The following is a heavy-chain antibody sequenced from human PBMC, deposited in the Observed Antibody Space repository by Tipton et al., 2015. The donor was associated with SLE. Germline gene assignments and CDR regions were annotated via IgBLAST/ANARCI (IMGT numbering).Heavy chain of an antibody. CDR3: ARGGYDFWSGPGNY. CDR1: GGSFSGYH. CDR2: VNHSGSA. Sequence: TLSLTCAVYGGSFSGYHWSWIRQPPGKGLEWIGEVNHSGSATYNPSLKSRVTISLDTSKSQFSLKLRSVTAADTAVYYCARGGYDFWSGPGNYWGQGTLVTVSS. D-gene: IGHD3-3*01. J-gene: IGHJ4*02. V-gene: IGHV4-34*01.